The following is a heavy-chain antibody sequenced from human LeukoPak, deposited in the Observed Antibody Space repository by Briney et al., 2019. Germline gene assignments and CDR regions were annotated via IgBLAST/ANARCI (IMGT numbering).Heavy chain of an antibody. CDR2: IYTSGST. V-gene: IGHV4-61*02. CDR3: ARERTYYYDSSGYD. D-gene: IGHD3-22*01. J-gene: IGHJ4*02. Sequence: KSSETLSLTCTVSGGSISSGSYYWSWIRQPAGKGLEWIGRIYTSGSTNYNPSLKSRVTISVDTSKNQFSLKLSSVTAADTAVYYCARERTYYYDSSGYDWGQGTLVTVSS. CDR1: GGSISSGSYY.